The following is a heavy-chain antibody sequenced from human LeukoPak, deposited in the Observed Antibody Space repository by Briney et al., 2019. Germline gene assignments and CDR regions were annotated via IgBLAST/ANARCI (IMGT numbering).Heavy chain of an antibody. CDR1: GFTFSSYA. V-gene: IGHV3-23*01. CDR3: AKGDGRIVVVPYSALDY. J-gene: IGHJ4*02. CDR2: ISGSGGST. Sequence: PGGSLRLSCAASGFTFSSYAMSWVRQAAGKGLEWVSAISGSGGSTYYADSVKGRFTISRDNSKNTLYLQMNSLRAEDTAVYYCAKGDGRIVVVPYSALDYWGQGTLVTVSS. D-gene: IGHD3-22*01.